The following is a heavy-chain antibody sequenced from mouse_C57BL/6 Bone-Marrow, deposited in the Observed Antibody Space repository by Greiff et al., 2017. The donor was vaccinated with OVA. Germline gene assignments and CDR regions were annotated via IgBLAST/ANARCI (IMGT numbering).Heavy chain of an antibody. Sequence: QVQLKQPGTELVKPGASVKLSCKASGYTFTSYWMHWVKQRPGQGLEWIGNINPSNGGTNYNEKFKSKATLTVDKSSSTAYMQLSSLTSEDSAVYYCARWRNWGYWYFDVWGTGTTVTVSS. D-gene: IGHD4-1*01. CDR2: INPSNGGT. J-gene: IGHJ1*03. CDR1: GYTFTSYW. V-gene: IGHV1-53*01. CDR3: ARWRNWGYWYFDV.